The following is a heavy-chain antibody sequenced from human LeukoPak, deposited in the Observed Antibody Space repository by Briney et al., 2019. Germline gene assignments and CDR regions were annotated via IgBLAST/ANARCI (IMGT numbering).Heavy chain of an antibody. D-gene: IGHD4-17*01. J-gene: IGHJ4*02. CDR2: IYYSGRT. Sequence: SETLSLTCTVSGGSVNSGGYYWTWIRQHPGKGLEWLGYIYYSGRTYHNPSLKSRITISLDTSKNQFSLNLTSVSAADTAFYFCARSRDYGDYDWGQGTLITVSS. CDR3: ARSRDYGDYD. CDR1: GGSVNSGGYY. V-gene: IGHV4-31*03.